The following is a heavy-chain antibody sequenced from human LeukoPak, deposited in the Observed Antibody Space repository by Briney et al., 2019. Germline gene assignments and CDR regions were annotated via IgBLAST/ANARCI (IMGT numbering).Heavy chain of an antibody. CDR1: GYTFTGHY. Sequence: ASVKVSCKASGYTFTGHYMNWVRQAPGQGLEWMGWINPNSGGTNYAQKFQGRVTMTRDTSISTAYMELSSLRSDDTAVYYCAREQSRPFEESTFYFDSWGQGTLATVSS. J-gene: IGHJ4*02. D-gene: IGHD3-10*01. CDR3: AREQSRPFEESTFYFDS. CDR2: INPNSGGT. V-gene: IGHV1-2*02.